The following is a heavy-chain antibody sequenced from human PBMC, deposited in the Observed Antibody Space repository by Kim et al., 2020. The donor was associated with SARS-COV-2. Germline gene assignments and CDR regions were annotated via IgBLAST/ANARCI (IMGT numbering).Heavy chain of an antibody. CDR2: ISAYNGNT. CDR3: ATQPLEYCGGDCSNYYGMDV. J-gene: IGHJ6*02. D-gene: IGHD2-21*02. Sequence: ASVKVSCKASGYTFTSYGISWVRQAPGQGLEWMGWISAYNGNTNYAQKLQGRVTMTTDTSTSTAYMELRSLRSDDTAVYYCATQPLEYCGGDCSNYYGMDVWGQGTTVTVSS. CDR1: GYTFTSYG. V-gene: IGHV1-18*04.